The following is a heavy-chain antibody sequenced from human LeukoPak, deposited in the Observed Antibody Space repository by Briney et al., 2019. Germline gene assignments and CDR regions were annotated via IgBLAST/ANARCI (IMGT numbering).Heavy chain of an antibody. CDR3: ASLKNYYDSSGYLVTDAFDI. V-gene: IGHV1-69*06. Sequence: SVKVSCKASGGTFSSYAISWVRQAPGQGLEWMGGIIPIFGTANYAQKFQGRVTITADKSTSTAYMELRSLKSDDTAVYYCASLKNYYDSSGYLVTDAFDIWGQGTMVTVSS. CDR2: IIPIFGTA. CDR1: GGTFSSYA. D-gene: IGHD3-22*01. J-gene: IGHJ3*02.